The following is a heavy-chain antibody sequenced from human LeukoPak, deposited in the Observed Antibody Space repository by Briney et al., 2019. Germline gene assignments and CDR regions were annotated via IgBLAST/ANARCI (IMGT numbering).Heavy chain of an antibody. J-gene: IGHJ3*02. CDR1: GFTFSSYA. Sequence: GGSLRLSCAASGFTFSSYAMSWVRQAPGKGLEWVSSISSSSSYIYYADSVKGRFTISRDNAKNSLYLQMNSLRAEDTAVYYCARPQLERYAFDIWGQGTMVTVSS. CDR3: ARPQLERYAFDI. V-gene: IGHV3-21*01. CDR2: ISSSSSYI. D-gene: IGHD1-1*01.